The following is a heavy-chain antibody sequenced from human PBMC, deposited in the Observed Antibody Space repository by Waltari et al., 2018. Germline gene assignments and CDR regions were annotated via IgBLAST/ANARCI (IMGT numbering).Heavy chain of an antibody. D-gene: IGHD1-1*01. CDR2: IWYDGSNK. V-gene: IGHV3-33*01. CDR3: ARDWPWRGGPDY. J-gene: IGHJ4*02. CDR1: GYTFSSSG. Sequence: QVQLVESGGGVVQPGRSLRLSCAASGYTFSSSGMHWVRQAPGKGREWVAIIWYDGSNKYYADAVKGRFTISRDNSKNTLYLQMNSLRAEDTAVYYCARDWPWRGGPDYWGQGTLVTVSS.